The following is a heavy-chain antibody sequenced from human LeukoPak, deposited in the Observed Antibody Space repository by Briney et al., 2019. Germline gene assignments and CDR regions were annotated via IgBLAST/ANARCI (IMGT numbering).Heavy chain of an antibody. J-gene: IGHJ5*02. CDR2: VSGTGGRT. Sequence: PGGSLRLSCAASRFTFSGYWMHWVRQAPGKGLEWVSVVSGTGGRTYYAGSVKGRFTISRDNSKNTLYLQMNSLRAEDTALYYCVKASSSSPQYNWFDAWGQGTLVTVSS. CDR3: VKASSSSPQYNWFDA. CDR1: RFTFSGYW. D-gene: IGHD6-6*01. V-gene: IGHV3-23*01.